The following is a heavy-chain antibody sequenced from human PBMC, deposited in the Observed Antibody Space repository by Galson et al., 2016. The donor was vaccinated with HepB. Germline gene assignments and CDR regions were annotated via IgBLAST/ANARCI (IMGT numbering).Heavy chain of an antibody. CDR2: INPNTGGT. J-gene: IGHJ4*02. D-gene: IGHD1-7*01. CDR3: ARAWGTGTTDFDY. CDR1: GYTFTGHF. Sequence: SVKVSCKASGYTFTGHFMHWVRQTPGQGLEWMGWINPNTGGTNSAQQVQGRFTMTRDTSITTAYMELSRLRSEDTALYFCARAWGTGTTDFDYWGQGTLVTVSS. V-gene: IGHV1-2*02.